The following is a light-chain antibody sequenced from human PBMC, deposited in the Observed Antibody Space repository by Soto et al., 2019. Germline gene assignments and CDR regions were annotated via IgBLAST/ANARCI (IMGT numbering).Light chain of an antibody. CDR1: HSIDTW. J-gene: IGKJ2*01. V-gene: IGKV1-5*01. Sequence: DIQMTQSPSALSASLGDRVTLTCRASHSIDTWLAWYQQRPGKAPNLLIYDASSMASGVPSRFSGGGSGTEFTLTISNLQPDDFGTYYCHQYKSYTPYTIGQGTKVEIK. CDR2: DAS. CDR3: HQYKSYTPYT.